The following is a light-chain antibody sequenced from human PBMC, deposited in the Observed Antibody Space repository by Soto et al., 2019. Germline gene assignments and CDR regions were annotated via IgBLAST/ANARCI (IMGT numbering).Light chain of an antibody. V-gene: IGKV1-6*01. Sequence: AIQMTQSPSSLSASVGDRVTITCRASQGIGDDLAWNQQKPGKAPKLLIYSASSLPSGVPSRFSGSGSGTDFTLTISSLQPEDFATYFCLHDYEFPFTFGPGTRVDIK. J-gene: IGKJ3*01. CDR3: LHDYEFPFT. CDR2: SAS. CDR1: QGIGDD.